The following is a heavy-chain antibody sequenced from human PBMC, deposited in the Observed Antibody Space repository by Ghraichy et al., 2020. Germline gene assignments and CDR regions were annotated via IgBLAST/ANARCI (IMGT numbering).Heavy chain of an antibody. V-gene: IGHV3-74*01. CDR3: ATVVVAPTLEY. CDR2: INSDGSTT. Sequence: GGSLRLSCAASGFTFSSYWMYWVRQDLGKGPVWVSRINSDGSTTVYADSVKGRFTISRDNAKSTLYLQMNSLRAEDTAVYYCATVVVAPTLEYWGQGTLVTVSS. D-gene: IGHD3-22*01. CDR1: GFTFSSYW. J-gene: IGHJ4*02.